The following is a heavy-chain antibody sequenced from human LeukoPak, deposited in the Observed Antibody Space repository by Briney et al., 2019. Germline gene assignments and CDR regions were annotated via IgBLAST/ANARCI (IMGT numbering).Heavy chain of an antibody. D-gene: IGHD3-10*02. V-gene: IGHV3-48*04. J-gene: IGHJ6*04. Sequence: PGGTLRLSCEVSGFTFSTFGMNWVRQAPGKGLEWVSYISSSGSTIYYADSVKGRFTISRDNAKNSLYLQTNSLRAEDTAVYYCAELGITMIGGVWGKGTTVTISS. CDR1: GFTFSTFG. CDR2: ISSSGSTI. CDR3: AELGITMIGGV.